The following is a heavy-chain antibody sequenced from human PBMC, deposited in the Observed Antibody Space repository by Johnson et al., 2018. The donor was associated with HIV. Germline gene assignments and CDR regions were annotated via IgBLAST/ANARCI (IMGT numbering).Heavy chain of an antibody. CDR2: ISFAGMKK. V-gene: IGHV3-33*08. CDR1: GFTFSNYG. J-gene: IGHJ3*02. CDR3: ARDLGWLQSGDAFDI. Sequence: QVQLVESGGGVVQPGRSLRLSCAASGFTFSNYGMAWVRQAPGQGLAWVAVISFAGMKKHYADSVRGRFTISRDNSKGTLYLQIDSLRAEDTAVYYCARDLGWLQSGDAFDIWGQGTMVTVSS. D-gene: IGHD5-24*01.